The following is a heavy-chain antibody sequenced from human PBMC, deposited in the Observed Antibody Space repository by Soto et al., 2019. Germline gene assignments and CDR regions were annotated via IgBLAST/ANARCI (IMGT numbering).Heavy chain of an antibody. CDR2: ISSTDNSSRT. J-gene: IGHJ4*02. D-gene: IGHD2-15*01. Sequence: EVQLLESGGGLVQPGGSLRLSCAASGFTFSTYVMNWVRPAPGKGLEWVSTISSTDNSSRTYYADAVQGRFTISRDNSKNTMYLQMNSLTADDTVVYYCAKANRHCSGNNFYYFDYWGQGTLVTVSP. CDR1: GFTFSTYV. CDR3: AKANRHCSGNNFYYFDY. V-gene: IGHV3-23*01.